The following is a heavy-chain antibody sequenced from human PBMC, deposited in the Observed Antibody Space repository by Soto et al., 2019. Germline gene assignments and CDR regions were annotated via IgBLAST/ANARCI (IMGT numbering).Heavy chain of an antibody. CDR3: ARSCPPRYCSGGSCYRVGVYYYYYGMDV. CDR1: GGTFSSYA. CDR2: IIPIFGTA. V-gene: IGHV1-69*13. D-gene: IGHD2-15*01. Sequence: SVKVSCKASGGTFSSYAISWVRQAPGQGLEWMGGIIPIFGTANYAQKFQGRVTITADESTSTAYMELSSLRSEDTAVYYCARSCPPRYCSGGSCYRVGVYYYYYGMDVWGQGTTVTVSS. J-gene: IGHJ6*02.